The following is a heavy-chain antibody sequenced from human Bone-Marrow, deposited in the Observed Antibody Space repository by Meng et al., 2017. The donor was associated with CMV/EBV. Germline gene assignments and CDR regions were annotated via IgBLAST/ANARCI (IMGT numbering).Heavy chain of an antibody. Sequence: GESLKISCAASGFTFDDYGMSWVRQTPGKGLEWVSGMNWNGGSTGYADSVKGRFTISRDNAKNSLYLQMNSLRVEDTALYYCAREGDYNGYYYGMDVWGQGTTVTVPS. V-gene: IGHV3-20*04. D-gene: IGHD4-11*01. CDR2: MNWNGGST. J-gene: IGHJ6*02. CDR1: GFTFDDYG. CDR3: AREGDYNGYYYGMDV.